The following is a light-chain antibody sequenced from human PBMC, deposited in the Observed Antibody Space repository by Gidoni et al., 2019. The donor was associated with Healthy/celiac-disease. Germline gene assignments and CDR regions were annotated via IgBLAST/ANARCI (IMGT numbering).Light chain of an antibody. V-gene: IGKV4-1*01. CDR1: LSVLYSSNNKNY. J-gene: IGKJ2*01. CDR2: WAS. Sequence: DIVMRQSPETLGVSLGERATINCKSSLSVLYSSNNKNYLAWYQQKPGQPPKLLIYWASTRESGVPDRFSGSGSGTDFTLTISSLQAEDVAVYYCQQYYSTPRAFXQXTKLEIK. CDR3: QQYYSTPRA.